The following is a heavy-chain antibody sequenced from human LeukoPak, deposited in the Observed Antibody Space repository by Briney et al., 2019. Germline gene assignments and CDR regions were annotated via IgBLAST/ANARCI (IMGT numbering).Heavy chain of an antibody. V-gene: IGHV1-2*02. CDR1: GYTFTGYC. CDR3: AREAVVVPAAPLDY. D-gene: IGHD2-2*01. J-gene: IGHJ4*02. Sequence: ASVKVSCKASGYTFTGYCMHWVRQAPGQGLEWMGWINPNSGGTNYAQKFQGRVTMTRDTSISTAYMELSRLRSDDTAVYYCAREAVVVPAAPLDYWGQGTLVTVSS. CDR2: INPNSGGT.